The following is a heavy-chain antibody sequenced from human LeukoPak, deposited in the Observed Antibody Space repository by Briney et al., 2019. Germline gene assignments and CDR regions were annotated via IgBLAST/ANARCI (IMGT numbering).Heavy chain of an antibody. CDR2: ISSSSTSI. CDR1: GFTFSSYN. Sequence: PGGSLRLSCAASGFTFSSYNMNWVRQAPGQGLEWVSPISSSSTSIDYADSVKGRFTISKDNAKNSLYLQMNSLRAEDTAVYYCARGLSRGTFGGIDYWGQGTLVAISS. J-gene: IGHJ4*02. CDR3: ARGLSRGTFGGIDY. D-gene: IGHD3-16*01. V-gene: IGHV3-21*06.